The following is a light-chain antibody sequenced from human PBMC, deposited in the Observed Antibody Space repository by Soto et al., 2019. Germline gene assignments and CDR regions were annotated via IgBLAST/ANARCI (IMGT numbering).Light chain of an antibody. CDR2: DAS. CDR3: QKYNSYST. Sequence: DIQMTQSPSTLSASVGDRLTITCRASQSISTWLAWYQQKPGKAPKLLIYDASSLESGVPSRFSGSGSGTEFTLTISSLQPEDFASYYCQKYNSYSTFGPGTKVDIK. V-gene: IGKV1-5*01. CDR1: QSISTW. J-gene: IGKJ1*01.